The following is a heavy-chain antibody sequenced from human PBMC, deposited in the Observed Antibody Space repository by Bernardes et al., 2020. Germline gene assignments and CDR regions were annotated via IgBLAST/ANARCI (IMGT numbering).Heavy chain of an antibody. J-gene: IGHJ5*02. D-gene: IGHD3-22*01. CDR1: GGSISSSSYY. CDR2: IYYSGST. Sequence: SETLSLTCTVSGGSISSSSYYWGWIRQPPGKGLEWIGSIYYSGSTYYNASLKSRVTISGDTPKNQVSLKMTSVTAADTAVYYCARVDSSGNYPNWFDPWGQGTLVTVSS. V-gene: IGHV4-39*07. CDR3: ARVDSSGNYPNWFDP.